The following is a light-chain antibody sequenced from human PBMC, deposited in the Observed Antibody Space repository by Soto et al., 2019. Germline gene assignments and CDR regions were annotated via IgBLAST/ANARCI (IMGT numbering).Light chain of an antibody. CDR3: CSYAGSSTWV. Sequence: QSALTQPASVSGSPGQSIPISCTGTSSDVGSYNLVSWYQQHPGKAPKLMIYEGSKRPSGVSNRFSGSKSGNTASLTISGLQAEDEADYYCCSYAGSSTWVFGGGTQLTDL. V-gene: IGLV2-23*01. CDR2: EGS. J-gene: IGLJ3*02. CDR1: SSDVGSYNL.